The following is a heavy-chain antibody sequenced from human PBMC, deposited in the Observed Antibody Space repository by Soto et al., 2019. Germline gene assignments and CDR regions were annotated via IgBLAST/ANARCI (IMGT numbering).Heavy chain of an antibody. CDR2: IYYSGST. V-gene: IGHV4-31*03. CDR1: CGSISSGGYY. D-gene: IGHD2-8*01. CDR3: ARGVYDSTGPHFDY. J-gene: IGHJ4*02. Sequence: TLSLTCTVSCGSISSGGYYWSWIRQHPGKGLEWIGYIYYSGSTYYNPSLKSRVTISVDTSKNQFSLKLSSVTAADTAVYYCARGVYDSTGPHFDYWGQGTLVTVSS.